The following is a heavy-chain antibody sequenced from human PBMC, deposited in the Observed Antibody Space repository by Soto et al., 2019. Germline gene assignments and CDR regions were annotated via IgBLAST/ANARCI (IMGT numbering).Heavy chain of an antibody. CDR1: GFTFSSYA. V-gene: IGHV3-30-3*01. D-gene: IGHD6-25*01. CDR3: LLYGWAVLAPADTNSLDP. J-gene: IGHJ5*02. Sequence: QVQLVESGGGVVQPGRSLRLSCAASGFTFSSYAMHWVRQAPGKGLEWVAVISYDGSNKYYADSVKGRFTISRDNSKNMLYLQMNSLRAVDTAVYYCLLYGWAVLAPADTNSLDPWGQGTLVTVSS. CDR2: ISYDGSNK.